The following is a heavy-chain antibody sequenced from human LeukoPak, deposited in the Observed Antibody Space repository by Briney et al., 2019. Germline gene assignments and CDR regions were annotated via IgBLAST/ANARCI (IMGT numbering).Heavy chain of an antibody. CDR2: INSDGSST. Sequence: GGSLRLSCAASGFTFSSYSMNWVRHAPGKGLVWVSRINSDGSSTSYADSVKGRFTISRDNAKNTLYLQMNSLRAEDTAVYYCARGGMYSSSQFDYWGQGTLVTVSS. V-gene: IGHV3-74*01. CDR1: GFTFSSYS. J-gene: IGHJ4*02. CDR3: ARGGMYSSSQFDY. D-gene: IGHD6-13*01.